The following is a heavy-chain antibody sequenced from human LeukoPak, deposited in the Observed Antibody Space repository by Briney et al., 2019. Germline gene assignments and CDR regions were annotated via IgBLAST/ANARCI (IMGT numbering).Heavy chain of an antibody. CDR2: INPNSGGT. D-gene: IGHD2-21*02. V-gene: IGHV1-2*02. CDR1: GYTFTDYY. CDR3: ARGYCSGDCFTLFDY. Sequence: GASVKVSCKASGYTFTDYYMHWVRQAPGQGLEWMGWINPNSGGTNYAQKFQGRVTMTTDTSISTAYMELSSLRSDDTAVYYCARGYCSGDCFTLFDYWGQGTLVTVSS. J-gene: IGHJ4*02.